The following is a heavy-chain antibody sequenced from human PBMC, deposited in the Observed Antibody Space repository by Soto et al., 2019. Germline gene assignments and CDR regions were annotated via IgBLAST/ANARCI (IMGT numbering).Heavy chain of an antibody. D-gene: IGHD3-10*01. CDR2: IYNTGST. J-gene: IGHJ6*03. CDR3: VKHGFRYHMDV. CDR1: GGSINSGTYY. Sequence: QLQLQESGPGLVKPSETLSLTCTVSGGSINSGTYYWGWIRQPPGKGLEWIGSIYNTGSTYYSPSPKSRVTVSIDTPNTRFSLRLSSVTAADTAVYYCVKHGFRYHMDVWGRGPPVTVSS. V-gene: IGHV4-39*01.